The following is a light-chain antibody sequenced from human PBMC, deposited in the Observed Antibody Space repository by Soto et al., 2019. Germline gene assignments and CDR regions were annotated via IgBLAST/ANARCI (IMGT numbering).Light chain of an antibody. Sequence: EIVLTQSPGTLSLSPGERATLSCRASQSVSNNYLAWYQQKPGQAPRLLIYGASGRATGIPDRFSGSGSGTDFILTISRLEPEDFVVYYCQQYGSSPRTFGQGTKAEIK. V-gene: IGKV3-20*01. CDR2: GAS. J-gene: IGKJ1*01. CDR1: QSVSNNY. CDR3: QQYGSSPRT.